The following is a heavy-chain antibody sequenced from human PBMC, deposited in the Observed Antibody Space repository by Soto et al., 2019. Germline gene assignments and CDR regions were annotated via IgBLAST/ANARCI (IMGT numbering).Heavy chain of an antibody. J-gene: IGHJ3*02. Sequence: PGESLKISCKGSGYSFTSYWIGWVRQMPGKGLEWMGIIYPGDSDTRYSPSFQGQVTISADKSISTAYLQWSSLKASDTAMYYCARLWEGNYSSSWYGAFDIWSQGTMVTVSS. CDR2: IYPGDSDT. CDR1: GYSFTSYW. V-gene: IGHV5-51*01. D-gene: IGHD6-13*01. CDR3: ARLWEGNYSSSWYGAFDI.